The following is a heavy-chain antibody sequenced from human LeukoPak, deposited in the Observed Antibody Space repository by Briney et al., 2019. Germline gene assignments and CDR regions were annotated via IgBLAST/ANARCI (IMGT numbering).Heavy chain of an antibody. D-gene: IGHD5-24*01. V-gene: IGHV3-20*04. CDR3: AKESTVATIFDY. Sequence: GGSLRLSCAASGFTFDDYGMSWVRQAPGRGLEWVSGIDWNGGSTGYADSVKGRFTISRDNAKNFLYLQMNSLRAEDTAFYYCAKESTVATIFDYWGQGTLVTVSS. CDR1: GFTFDDYG. J-gene: IGHJ4*02. CDR2: IDWNGGST.